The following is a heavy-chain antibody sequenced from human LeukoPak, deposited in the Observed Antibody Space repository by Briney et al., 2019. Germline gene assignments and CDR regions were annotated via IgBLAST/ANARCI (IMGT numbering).Heavy chain of an antibody. Sequence: GGSLRLSCAASGFTFSSYSMNWVPQAPGKRLEWVSSITSSSAYIYYADSVKGRFTISRDNAKNSLYLQMNGLTAEDTAVYYCARDLFGSGSFYGFWGQGTLVTVSS. D-gene: IGHD3-10*01. CDR2: ITSSSAYI. CDR3: ARDLFGSGSFYGF. V-gene: IGHV3-21*06. J-gene: IGHJ4*02. CDR1: GFTFSSYS.